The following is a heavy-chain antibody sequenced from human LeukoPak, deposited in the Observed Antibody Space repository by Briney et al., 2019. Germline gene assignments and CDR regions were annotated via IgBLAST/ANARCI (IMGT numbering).Heavy chain of an antibody. D-gene: IGHD3-16*01. V-gene: IGHV3-48*03. CDR2: ITSSGSAK. CDR1: GFTFTSYE. J-gene: IGHJ4*02. CDR3: GVGGGH. Sequence: GGSLRLSCDASGFTFTSYEMNWVRQAPWKGLEWVSKITSSGSAKYYADSVRGRFTISRDNAKSSLFLQMNSLRAEDTAVYYCGVGGGHWGQGTLVTVSS.